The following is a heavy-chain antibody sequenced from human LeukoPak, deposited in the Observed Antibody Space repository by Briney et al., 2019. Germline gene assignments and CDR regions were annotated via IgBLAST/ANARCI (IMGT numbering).Heavy chain of an antibody. J-gene: IGHJ4*02. CDR3: AKDPNSGYSSGWYANFDY. D-gene: IGHD6-19*01. CDR2: ISGSGGST. V-gene: IGHV3-23*01. CDR1: GFTFSSYG. Sequence: GGSLRLSCAASGFTFSSYGMSWVRQAPGKGLEWVSAISGSGGSTYYADSVKGRFTISRDNAKNSLYLQMNSLRAEDTALYYCAKDPNSGYSSGWYANFDYWGQGTLVTVSS.